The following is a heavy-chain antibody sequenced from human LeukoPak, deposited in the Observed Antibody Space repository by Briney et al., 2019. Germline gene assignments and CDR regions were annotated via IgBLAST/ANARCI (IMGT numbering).Heavy chain of an antibody. V-gene: IGHV3-23*01. J-gene: IGHJ4*02. CDR3: AKGDQPLVYGGAFDY. CDR1: GFTLSSFA. Sequence: GGSLRLSCAASGFTLSSFAMNWVRQAPGKGLEWVSAISGNGYAYYADSVKGRFTISRDNSKNTLYLQMNSLRAEDTAVYYCAKGDQPLVYGGAFDYWGQGTLVTVSS. D-gene: IGHD2-2*01. CDR2: ISGNGYA.